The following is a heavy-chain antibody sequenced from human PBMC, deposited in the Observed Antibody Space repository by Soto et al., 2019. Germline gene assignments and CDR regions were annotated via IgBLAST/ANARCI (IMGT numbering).Heavy chain of an antibody. V-gene: IGHV3-9*01. J-gene: IGHJ4*02. CDR2: ISYNSDSR. CDR3: AKDIRGVSAAGFDA. Sequence: EVQLVESGGGSVQPGMSLRLACSTSGFLFNEYAMHWVRQAPGKGLGWVAGISYNSDSRDYGESVRGRFTIFRDNTKNSVYLQMNRLRFEDTAFYYCAKDIRGVSAAGFDAWGQGTLVTVSS. CDR1: GFLFNEYA. D-gene: IGHD3-10*01.